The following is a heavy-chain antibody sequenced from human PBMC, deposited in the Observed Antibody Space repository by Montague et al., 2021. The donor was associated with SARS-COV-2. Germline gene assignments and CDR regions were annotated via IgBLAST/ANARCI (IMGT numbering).Heavy chain of an antibody. V-gene: IGHV3-21*01. J-gene: IGHJ6*02. CDR1: GFTFSTYT. CDR3: ARDSYGMDV. Sequence: SLRLSCAASGFTFSTYTMNWVRQAPGQGLEWVSSITASSIYIYYADSVKGRFTISRDNAKNSLYLQMNSLRDEDTAVYYCARDSYGMDVWGQGTTVTVSS. CDR2: ITASSIYI.